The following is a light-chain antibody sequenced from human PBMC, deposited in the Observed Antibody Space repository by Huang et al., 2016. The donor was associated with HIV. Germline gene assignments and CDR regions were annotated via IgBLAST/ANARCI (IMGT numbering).Light chain of an antibody. CDR2: LGS. V-gene: IGKV2-28*01. J-gene: IGKJ1*01. Sequence: DIVMVQSPVSLSVTPGEAASITCRSSQSLLHSTGHNDLDWYRQKPGQSPQLLIYLGSTRAAGVPDRFSGSGSGTDFTLKINRVEADDVGVYYCMQGLQSWTFGQGTKVEI. CDR3: MQGLQSWT. CDR1: QSLLHSTGHND.